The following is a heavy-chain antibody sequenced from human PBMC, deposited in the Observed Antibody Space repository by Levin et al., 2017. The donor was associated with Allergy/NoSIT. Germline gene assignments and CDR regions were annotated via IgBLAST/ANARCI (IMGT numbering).Heavy chain of an antibody. J-gene: IGHJ5*02. CDR2: INHSGST. D-gene: IGHD2-15*01. V-gene: IGHV4-34*01. CDR1: GGSFSGYY. CDR3: ARGRRWDCSGGSCYSNWFDP. Sequence: SETLSLTCAVYGGSFSGYYWSWIRQPPGKGLEWIGEINHSGSTNYNPSLKSRVTISVDTSKNQFSLKLSSVTAADTAVYYCARGRRWDCSGGSCYSNWFDPWGQGTLVTVSA.